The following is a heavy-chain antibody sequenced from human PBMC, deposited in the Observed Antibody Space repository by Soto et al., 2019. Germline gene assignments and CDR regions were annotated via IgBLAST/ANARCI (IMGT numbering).Heavy chain of an antibody. V-gene: IGHV3-74*01. D-gene: IGHD3-16*01. J-gene: IGHJ6*02. CDR3: APLRFGDYYYYGMDV. CDR1: GFTFSSYW. CDR2: INSDGSST. Sequence: EVQLVESGGGLVQPGGSLRLSCAASGFTFSSYWMHWVRQAPGKGLVWVSRINSDGSSTSYADSVKGRFTISRDNAKNTLYRQMNSLRAEDTAVYYCAPLRFGDYYYYGMDVWGQGTTVTVSS.